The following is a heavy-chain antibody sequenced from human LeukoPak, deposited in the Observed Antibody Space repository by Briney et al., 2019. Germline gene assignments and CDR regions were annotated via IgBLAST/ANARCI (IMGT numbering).Heavy chain of an antibody. J-gene: IGHJ4*02. Sequence: GGSLRLSCAASGFTFDNNGMSWVRQPPGKGLEWVSGINWDSTGYADSVKGRFTVSRDNAQNSLTLQMNSLRAEDTAVYYCARDGPAAGLYFDYWGQGTLVTVSS. CDR1: GFTFDNNG. V-gene: IGHV3-20*04. CDR2: INWDST. D-gene: IGHD6-13*01. CDR3: ARDGPAAGLYFDY.